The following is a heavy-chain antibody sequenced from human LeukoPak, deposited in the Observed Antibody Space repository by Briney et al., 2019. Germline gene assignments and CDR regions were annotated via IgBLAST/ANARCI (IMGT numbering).Heavy chain of an antibody. CDR2: IYSDNT. CDR3: ARRAGAYSHPYDY. D-gene: IGHD4/OR15-4a*01. J-gene: IGHJ4*02. V-gene: IGHV3-53*01. CDR1: GFTFSSYA. Sequence: GGSLRLSCAASGFTFSSYAMHWVRQAPGKGLEWVSFIYSDNTHYSDSVKGRFTISRDNSKNTLYLQMNSLRAEDTAVYYCARRAGAYSHPYDYWGQGTLVTVSS.